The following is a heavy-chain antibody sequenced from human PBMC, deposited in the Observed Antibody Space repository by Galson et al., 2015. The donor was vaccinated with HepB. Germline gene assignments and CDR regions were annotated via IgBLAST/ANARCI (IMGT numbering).Heavy chain of an antibody. V-gene: IGHV1-69*08. Sequence: SVKVSCKASGGTFSRNSISWVRQAPGQGLEWMGRIIPILGKPEYAQKFQGRVTITADKVTSTAYMELNSLRSDDTAVYYCAREGDEITMVRGVPPLGFWGQGTLVAVSS. CDR1: GGTFSRNS. J-gene: IGHJ4*02. CDR3: AREGDEITMVRGVPPLGF. D-gene: IGHD3-10*01. CDR2: IIPILGKP.